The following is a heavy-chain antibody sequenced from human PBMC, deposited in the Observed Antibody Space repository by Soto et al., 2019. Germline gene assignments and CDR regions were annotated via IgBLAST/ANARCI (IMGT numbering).Heavy chain of an antibody. Sequence: QVQLVQSGAEVKKPGASVKVSSKASGYTFTSYSISWVRQAPGQGLEWMGWISAYNGNTNYAQKLQGRVTMTTDTSTSTAYMELRSLRSDETAVYYCAREGDYGGNGGWFDPWGQGTLVTVSS. V-gene: IGHV1-18*01. CDR2: ISAYNGNT. D-gene: IGHD4-17*01. J-gene: IGHJ5*02. CDR1: GYTFTSYS. CDR3: AREGDYGGNGGWFDP.